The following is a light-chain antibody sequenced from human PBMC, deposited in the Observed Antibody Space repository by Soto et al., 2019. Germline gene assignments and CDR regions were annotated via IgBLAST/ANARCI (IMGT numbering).Light chain of an antibody. Sequence: QSVLTQSPSASGTPGQTVSISCSGGRSNIGSNIVSWYQRLPGTAPKLLIYSSNLRPSGVPDRFSGSKSGTSASLAISGLQSADEADYYCAAWDDSLKGVLFGGGTQLTVL. CDR3: AAWDDSLKGVL. CDR1: RSNIGSNI. J-gene: IGLJ2*01. V-gene: IGLV1-44*01. CDR2: SSN.